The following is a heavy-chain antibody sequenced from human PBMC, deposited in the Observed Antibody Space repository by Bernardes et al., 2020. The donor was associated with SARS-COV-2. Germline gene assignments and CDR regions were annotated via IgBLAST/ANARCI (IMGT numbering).Heavy chain of an antibody. CDR3: ACGRGGGTYYYGMDV. Sequence: SETLSLTCAVYGGSFNGSYWSWIRQPPGQGLEWIGEINHSGSTNSNPSLKRRVTISVDTSKNQFYLKLSSVTAAGTAVYCYACGRGGGTYYYGMDVWGQGTTVTVSS. D-gene: IGHD3-10*01. CDR1: GGSFNGSY. V-gene: IGHV4-34*01. J-gene: IGHJ6*02. CDR2: INHSGST.